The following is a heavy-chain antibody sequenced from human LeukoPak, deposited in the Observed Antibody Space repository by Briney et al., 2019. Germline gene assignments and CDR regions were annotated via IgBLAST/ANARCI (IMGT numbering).Heavy chain of an antibody. CDR2: ISYDGSNK. J-gene: IGHJ6*02. Sequence: PGGSLRLSCAASGFTFSSYAMHWVRQAPGKGLEWVAVISYDGSNKYFADSVKGRFIISRDNSKNTLNLQMNSLRAEDTAVYYCARDSGIYGDYYYYGMDVWGQGTTVTVSS. CDR1: GFTFSSYA. V-gene: IGHV3-30-3*01. CDR3: ARDSGIYGDYYYYGMDV. D-gene: IGHD4-17*01.